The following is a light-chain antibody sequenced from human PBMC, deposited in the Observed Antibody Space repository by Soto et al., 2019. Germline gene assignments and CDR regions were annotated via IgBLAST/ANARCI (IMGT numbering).Light chain of an antibody. CDR2: DAS. Sequence: VMTQSPTTLSVSPGERATLSCRASQGIGDTLAWYQQKPGQAPRLLIYDASNRATGIPARFSGSGSGTDFTLTISSLEPEDFAVYYCQQRSNWPLITFGPGTKVDIK. J-gene: IGKJ3*01. CDR1: QGIGDT. CDR3: QQRSNWPLIT. V-gene: IGKV3-11*01.